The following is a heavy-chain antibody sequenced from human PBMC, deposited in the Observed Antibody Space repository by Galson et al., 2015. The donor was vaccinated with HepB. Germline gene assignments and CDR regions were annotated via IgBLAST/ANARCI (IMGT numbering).Heavy chain of an antibody. CDR3: ARDRGPGAFGEATYYYYYGMDV. J-gene: IGHJ6*02. V-gene: IGHV1-69*04. Sequence: SVKVSCKASGGTFSSYTISWVRQAPGQGLEWMGRIIPILGIANYAQKFQGRVTITADKSTSTAYMELSSLRSEDTAVYYCARDRGPGAFGEATYYYYYGMDVWGQGTTVTVSS. D-gene: IGHD3-10*01. CDR2: IIPILGIA. CDR1: GGTFSSYT.